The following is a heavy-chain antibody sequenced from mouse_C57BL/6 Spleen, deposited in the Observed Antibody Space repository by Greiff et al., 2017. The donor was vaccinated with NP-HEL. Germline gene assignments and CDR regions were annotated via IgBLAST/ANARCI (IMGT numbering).Heavy chain of an antibody. J-gene: IGHJ1*03. V-gene: IGHV3-6*01. D-gene: IGHD2-4*01. Sequence: EVKLQESGPGLVKPSQSLSLTCSVTGYSITSGYYWNWIRQFPGNKLEWMGYISYDGSNNYNPSLKNRISITRDTSKNQFFLKLNSVTTEDTATYYCARGDYDGGFFDVWGTGTTVTVSS. CDR3: ARGDYDGGFFDV. CDR1: GYSITSGYY. CDR2: ISYDGSN.